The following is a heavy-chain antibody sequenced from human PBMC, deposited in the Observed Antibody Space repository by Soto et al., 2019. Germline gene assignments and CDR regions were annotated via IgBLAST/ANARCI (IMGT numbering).Heavy chain of an antibody. Sequence: SVKVSCKASRVAFNKFIVTWVRQAPGLGLEWVGGIIPVFGTANYAQKFQGRVTITADESTSTSYMEVNNLRSEDTAVYYCARDREAYYDSSGPNTWGDYFDYWGQGTLVTVSS. J-gene: IGHJ4*02. CDR3: ARDREAYYDSSGPNTWGDYFDY. V-gene: IGHV1-69*13. CDR2: IIPVFGTA. D-gene: IGHD3-22*01. CDR1: RVAFNKFI.